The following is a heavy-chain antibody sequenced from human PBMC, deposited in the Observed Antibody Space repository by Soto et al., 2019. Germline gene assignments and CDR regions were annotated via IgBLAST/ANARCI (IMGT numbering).Heavy chain of an antibody. CDR1: GGSISSYY. CDR2: IYTSGST. Sequence: SETLSLTCTVSGGSISSYYWSWIRQPAGKGLERIGRIYTSGSTNYNPSLKGRVTMSVDTSKNQFSLKLSSVTAADTAVYYCARDLAVAGDAFDIWGQGTMVTVSS. J-gene: IGHJ3*02. CDR3: ARDLAVAGDAFDI. V-gene: IGHV4-4*07. D-gene: IGHD6-19*01.